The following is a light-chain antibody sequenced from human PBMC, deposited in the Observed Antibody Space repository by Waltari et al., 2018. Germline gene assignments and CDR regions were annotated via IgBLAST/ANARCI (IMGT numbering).Light chain of an antibody. J-gene: IGLJ2*01. CDR3: QSTDSTFTVV. Sequence: SYDLTQPPSVSVSPGQTARIACTGDSLPKQYTCWYQQQPGQAPSMVIAKDTGMPSGIPERFSGSTSGTTVKLTISGVQAEDEADYYCQSTDSTFTVVFGGGTKLTVL. V-gene: IGLV3-25*03. CDR2: KDT. CDR1: SLPKQY.